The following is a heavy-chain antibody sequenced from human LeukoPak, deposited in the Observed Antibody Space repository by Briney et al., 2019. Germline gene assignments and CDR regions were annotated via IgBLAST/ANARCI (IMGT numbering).Heavy chain of an antibody. CDR2: INQDGSQK. CDR3: ARDWFDGDYDRFDY. V-gene: IGHV3-7*03. J-gene: IGHJ4*02. CDR1: GFTFSSYW. Sequence: GSLRLSCAVSGFTFSSYWMSWFRQVPGKGLEWVANINQDGSQKFSVDSVKGRFTISRDNAKNSLSLQMNSLRVEDTAVYYCARDWFDGDYDRFDYWGQGTLVTVSS. D-gene: IGHD4-17*01.